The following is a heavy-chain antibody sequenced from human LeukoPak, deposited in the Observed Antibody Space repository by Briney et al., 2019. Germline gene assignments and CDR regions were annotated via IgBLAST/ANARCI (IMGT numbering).Heavy chain of an antibody. D-gene: IGHD1-26*01. CDR3: ARDMLRSGSYIFDY. CDR1: GFTFDDYA. Sequence: GGSLRLSCAASGFTFDDYAMHWVRQAPGKGLEWVANIKQDGSEKYYVDSVKGRFTISRDNAKNSLYLQMNSLRAEDTAVYYCARDMLRSGSYIFDYWGQGTLVTVSS. CDR2: IKQDGSEK. V-gene: IGHV3-7*01. J-gene: IGHJ4*02.